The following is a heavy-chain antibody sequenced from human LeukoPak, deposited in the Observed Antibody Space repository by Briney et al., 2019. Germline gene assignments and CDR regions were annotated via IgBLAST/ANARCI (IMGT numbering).Heavy chain of an antibody. J-gene: IGHJ4*02. D-gene: IGHD3-3*01. V-gene: IGHV1-18*01. CDR3: ATSRLRFLEWLLCY. CDR2: ISAYNGNT. CDR1: GYTFTSYG. Sequence: ASVKVSCKASGYTFTSYGISWVRQAPGQGLEWMGWISAYNGNTNYAQKLQGRVTMTTDTSTSTAYMELSSLRSEDTAVYYCATSRLRFLEWLLCYWGQGTLVTVSS.